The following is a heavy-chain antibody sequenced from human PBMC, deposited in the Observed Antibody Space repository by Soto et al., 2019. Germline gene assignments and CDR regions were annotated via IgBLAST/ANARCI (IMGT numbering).Heavy chain of an antibody. CDR3: ARDFSDMGWFDP. D-gene: IGHD2-15*01. CDR1: GFTFSSYA. V-gene: IGHV3-21*01. J-gene: IGHJ5*02. CDR2: ISSSSSYI. Sequence: PGGSLRLSCAASGFTFSSYAMSWVRQAPGKGLEWVSAISSSSSYIYYADSVKGRFTISRDNAKNSLYLQMNSLRAEDTAVYYCARDFSDMGWFDPWGQGTLVTVSS.